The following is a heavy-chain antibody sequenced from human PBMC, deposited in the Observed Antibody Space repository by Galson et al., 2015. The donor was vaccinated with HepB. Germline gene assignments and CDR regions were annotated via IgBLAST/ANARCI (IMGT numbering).Heavy chain of an antibody. V-gene: IGHV3-7*03. Sequence: SLRLSCAASGFTFSSYWMSRVRQAPGKGLEWVANIKQDGSEKYYVDSVKGRFTISRDNAKNSLYLQMNSLRAEDTAVYYCARDRLGTAMVFSGFDYWGQGTLVTVSS. CDR2: IKQDGSEK. D-gene: IGHD5-18*01. CDR3: ARDRLGTAMVFSGFDY. CDR1: GFTFSSYW. J-gene: IGHJ4*02.